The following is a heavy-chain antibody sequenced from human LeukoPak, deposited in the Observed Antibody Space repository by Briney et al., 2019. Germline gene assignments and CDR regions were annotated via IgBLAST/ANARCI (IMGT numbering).Heavy chain of an antibody. CDR2: ISSRSSFI. Sequence: GGSLRLSCAASGFTFSSYNMNWVRQAPGKGLEWVSFISSRSSFIYYADSVRGRFTISRDNAKNSLYLQLNSLRVEDAGVYFCARDVGNSWYTDAFDVWGQGTMVTVSS. V-gene: IGHV3-21*01. D-gene: IGHD6-13*01. J-gene: IGHJ3*01. CDR1: GFTFSSYN. CDR3: ARDVGNSWYTDAFDV.